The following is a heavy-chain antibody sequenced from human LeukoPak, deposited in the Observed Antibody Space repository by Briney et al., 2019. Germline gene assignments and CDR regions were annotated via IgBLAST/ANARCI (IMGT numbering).Heavy chain of an antibody. Sequence: ASVKVSCKASDYTFTSYGISWVRQAPGQGLEWMGWISAYNGNTNYAQKLQGRVTMTRDTSISTAYMELSRLRSDDTAVYYCARLGYCSSTSCPDNNWFDPWGQGTLVTVSS. D-gene: IGHD2-2*01. CDR3: ARLGYCSSTSCPDNNWFDP. V-gene: IGHV1-18*01. CDR1: DYTFTSYG. J-gene: IGHJ5*02. CDR2: ISAYNGNT.